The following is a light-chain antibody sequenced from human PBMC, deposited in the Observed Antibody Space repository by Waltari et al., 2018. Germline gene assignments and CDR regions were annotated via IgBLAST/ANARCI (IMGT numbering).Light chain of an antibody. CDR2: WAS. Sequence: DIVKTQSPDSLAVSLGERATINCKSSQSVSYTASNKHYLAWYQQKPGQPPKLIIYWASNRESGVPDRFSGSGSGTDFTLTISRLQAEDVAVYYCQQYYTTPLTCGGGTKVEI. CDR3: QQYYTTPLT. V-gene: IGKV4-1*01. CDR1: QSVSYTASNKHY. J-gene: IGKJ4*01.